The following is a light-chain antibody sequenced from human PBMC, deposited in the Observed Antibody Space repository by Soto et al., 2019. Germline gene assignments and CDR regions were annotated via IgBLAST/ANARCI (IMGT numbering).Light chain of an antibody. CDR1: QSISSW. V-gene: IGKV1-5*01. CDR3: QQYNSYPWT. J-gene: IGKJ1*01. Sequence: DIQMTQSPSSVSASVGARVTITCRASQSISSWLAWYQQKPGKAPKLLIYDASSLESGVPSRFSGSGSGTEFTLTITSLQPDDFATYYCQQYNSYPWTFGQGTKVDIK. CDR2: DAS.